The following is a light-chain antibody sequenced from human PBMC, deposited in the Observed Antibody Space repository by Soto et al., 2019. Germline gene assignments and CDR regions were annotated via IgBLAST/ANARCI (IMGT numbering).Light chain of an antibody. V-gene: IGKV4-1*01. CDR3: QQYYSLPLT. CDR1: QSVFYSSNNKNY. CDR2: WAS. J-gene: IGKJ4*01. Sequence: DIVMTQSPESLAVSLGERATINCKSSQSVFYSSNNKNYLTWYQQKPGQPPKLLIYWASTRESGVPDRFSCSGSETDFTLTISSLQAEDVAVYYCQQYYSLPLTFRGGTKVEIK.